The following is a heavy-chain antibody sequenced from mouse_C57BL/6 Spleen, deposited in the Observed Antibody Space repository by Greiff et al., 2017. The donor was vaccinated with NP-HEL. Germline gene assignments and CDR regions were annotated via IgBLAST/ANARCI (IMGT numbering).Heavy chain of an antibody. CDR3: AGSHYGSRGGFAY. CDR2: IYPGDGDT. CDR1: GYAFSSSW. Sequence: QVQLQQSGPELVKPGASVKISCKASGYAFSSSWMNWVKQRPGKGLEWIGRIYPGDGDTNYNGKFKGKATLTADKSSSTAYMQLSSLTSEDSAVYCCAGSHYGSRGGFAYWGQGTLVTVSA. J-gene: IGHJ3*01. D-gene: IGHD1-1*01. V-gene: IGHV1-82*01.